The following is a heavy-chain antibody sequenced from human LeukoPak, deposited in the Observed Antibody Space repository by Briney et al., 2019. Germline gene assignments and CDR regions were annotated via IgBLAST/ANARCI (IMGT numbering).Heavy chain of an antibody. Sequence: GASVKVSCKASGGTFSSYEISWVRQAPGQGLEWMGGIIPIFGTANYAQKFQGRVTITADESTSTAYMELSSLRSEDTAVYYCASRICSSTSCLEYYFDYWGQGTLVTVSS. CDR1: GGTFSSYE. CDR3: ASRICSSTSCLEYYFDY. V-gene: IGHV1-69*13. J-gene: IGHJ4*02. CDR2: IIPIFGTA. D-gene: IGHD2-2*01.